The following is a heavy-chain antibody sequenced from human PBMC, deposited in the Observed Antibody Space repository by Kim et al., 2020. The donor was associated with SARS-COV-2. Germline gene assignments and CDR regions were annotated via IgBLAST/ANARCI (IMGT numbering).Heavy chain of an antibody. J-gene: IGHJ6*02. CDR3: ASTSRIYYYYGMDV. D-gene: IGHD1-1*01. Sequence: GGSLRLSCAASGFTFSSYAMSWVRQAPGKGLEWVAAISGSGGSTYYADSVKGRFTISRDNSKNTLYLQMNSLRAEDTAVYYCASTSRIYYYYGMDVWGQGATVTVSS. CDR2: ISGSGGST. V-gene: IGHV3-23*01. CDR1: GFTFSSYA.